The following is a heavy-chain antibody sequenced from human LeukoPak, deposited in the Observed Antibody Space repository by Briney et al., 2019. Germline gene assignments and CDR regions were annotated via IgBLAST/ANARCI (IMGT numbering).Heavy chain of an antibody. V-gene: IGHV3-21*01. CDR1: GFTFSSYS. Sequence: NSGGSLRLSCAASGFTFSSYSMNWVRQAPGKGLEWVSSISSSSSYIYYADSVKGRFTISRDNAKNSLYLQMNSLRAEDTAVYYCARTGQLGPYFDYWGQGTLVTVSS. J-gene: IGHJ4*02. CDR3: ARTGQLGPYFDY. CDR2: ISSSSSYI. D-gene: IGHD6-6*01.